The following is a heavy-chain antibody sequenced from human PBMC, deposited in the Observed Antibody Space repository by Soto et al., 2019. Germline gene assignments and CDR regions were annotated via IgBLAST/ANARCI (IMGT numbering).Heavy chain of an antibody. D-gene: IGHD2-8*02. CDR1: GGSFSGYY. CDR3: ARDKITGLFDY. CDR2: INHRGST. Sequence: QVQLQQWGAGLLKPSETLSLTCAVYGGSFSGYYWTWIRQPPGTGLEWIGEINHRGSTNYNPSLKSQVTISVDTSKTPFSLKLTSVTAADTAVYYCARDKITGLFDYWGQGTLVTVSS. V-gene: IGHV4-34*01. J-gene: IGHJ4*02.